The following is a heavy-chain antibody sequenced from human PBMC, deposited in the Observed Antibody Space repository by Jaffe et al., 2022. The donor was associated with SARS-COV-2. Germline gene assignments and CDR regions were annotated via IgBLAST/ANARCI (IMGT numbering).Heavy chain of an antibody. CDR2: IYTSGST. J-gene: IGHJ6*02. D-gene: IGHD2-15*01. CDR1: GGSISSGSYY. V-gene: IGHV4-61*02. Sequence: QVQLQESGPGLVKPSQTLSLTCTVSGGSISSGSYYWSWIRQPAGKGLEWIGRIYTSGSTNYNPSLKSRVTISVDTSKNQFSLKLSSVTAADTAVYYCARDSVVVAATSNYYYYGMDVWGQGTTVTVSS. CDR3: ARDSVVVAATSNYYYYGMDV.